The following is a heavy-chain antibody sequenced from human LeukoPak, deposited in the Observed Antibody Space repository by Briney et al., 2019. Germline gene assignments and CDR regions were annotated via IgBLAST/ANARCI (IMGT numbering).Heavy chain of an antibody. J-gene: IGHJ4*02. CDR1: GFTFSDYY. Sequence: GGSLRLSCAASGFTFSDYYMSWIRQAPGKGLEWVLYISSSGSTIYYADSVKGRFTISRDNAKNSLYLQMNSLRAEDTAVYYCARERSYYDSSGYYWGQGTLVTVSS. V-gene: IGHV3-11*01. CDR3: ARERSYYDSSGYY. CDR2: ISSSGSTI. D-gene: IGHD3-22*01.